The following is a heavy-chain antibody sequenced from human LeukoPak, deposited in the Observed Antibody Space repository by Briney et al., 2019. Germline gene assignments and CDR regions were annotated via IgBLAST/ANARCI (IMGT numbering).Heavy chain of an antibody. CDR2: IIPIFGTA. CDR3: ARGSLTFRRWFDP. CDR1: GGTFSSYA. V-gene: IGHV1-69*05. J-gene: IGHJ5*02. D-gene: IGHD3-16*01. Sequence: SVKVSCKASGGTFSSYAISWVRQAPGQGLEWMGGIIPIFGTANYAQKLQGRVTMTTDTSTSTAYMELRSLRSDDTAVYYCARGSLTFRRWFDPWGQGTLVTVSS.